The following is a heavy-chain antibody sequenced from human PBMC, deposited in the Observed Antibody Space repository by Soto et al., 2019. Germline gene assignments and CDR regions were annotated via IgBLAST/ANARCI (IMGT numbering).Heavy chain of an antibody. CDR2: ISYDGSNK. J-gene: IGHJ4*02. Sequence: GGSLRLSCAASGFTFSSYAMHWVRQAPGKGLEWVAVISYDGSNKYYADSVKGRFTISRDNSKNTLYLQMNSLRAEDTAVYYCENGFDYWGQGTLVTVSS. V-gene: IGHV3-30-3*01. CDR3: ENGFDY. CDR1: GFTFSSYA.